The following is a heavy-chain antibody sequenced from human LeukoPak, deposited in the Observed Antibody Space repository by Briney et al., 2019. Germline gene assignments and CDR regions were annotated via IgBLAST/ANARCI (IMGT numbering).Heavy chain of an antibody. CDR1: GGSISSGGYY. V-gene: IGHV4-31*03. J-gene: IGHJ6*02. CDR2: IYYSGST. Sequence: PSETLSLTCTVSGGSISSGGYYWSWIRQHPGKGLEWIGYIYYSGSTYYNPSLKSRVTISVDTSKNQFSLKLSSVTAADTAVHYCSSGYSGYDPAVYGMDVWGQGTTVTVSS. D-gene: IGHD5-12*01. CDR3: SSGYSGYDPAVYGMDV.